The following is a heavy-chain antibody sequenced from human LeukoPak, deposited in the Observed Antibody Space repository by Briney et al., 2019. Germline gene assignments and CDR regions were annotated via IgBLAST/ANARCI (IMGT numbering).Heavy chain of an antibody. J-gene: IGHJ4*02. D-gene: IGHD2-15*01. CDR3: TTALSMSCSGGSCYSLDY. V-gene: IGHV3-15*01. CDR1: GFTFSNAW. Sequence: GGSLRLSCAASGFTFSNAWMSWVRQAPGKGLEWVGRIKSKTDGGTTDYAAPVKGRFTISRDDSKSTLYLQMNSLKTEDTAVYYCTTALSMSCSGGSCYSLDYWGQGTLVTVSS. CDR2: IKSKTDGGTT.